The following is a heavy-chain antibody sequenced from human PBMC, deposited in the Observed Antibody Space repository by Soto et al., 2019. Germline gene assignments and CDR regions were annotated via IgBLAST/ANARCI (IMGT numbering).Heavy chain of an antibody. CDR2: ISSSSSYT. CDR3: AREFSSGWYFAFDI. J-gene: IGHJ3*02. CDR1: VFTFSDYY. D-gene: IGHD6-19*01. Sequence: GSLRLSCAASVFTFSDYYMSWIRQGPGKGLEWVSYISSSSSYTNYADSVKGRFTISRDNAKNSLYLQMNSLRAEDTAVYYCAREFSSGWYFAFDIWGQGTMVTVSS. V-gene: IGHV3-11*06.